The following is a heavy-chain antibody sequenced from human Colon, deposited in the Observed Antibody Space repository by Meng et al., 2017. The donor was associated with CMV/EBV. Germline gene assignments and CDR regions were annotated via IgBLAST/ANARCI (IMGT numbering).Heavy chain of an antibody. CDR1: GYTFTAYY. CDR2: INPTGGST. D-gene: IGHD2-2*01. V-gene: IGHV1-46*01. J-gene: IGHJ4*02. Sequence: ASVKVSCKTSGYTFTAYYVFWMRQAPGQGLEWIGMINPTGGSTSLAQDSRGRVTLTRDTSTSTVYMEMNSLRSEDTALYFCARGTVRGPADHWGQGTLVTVSS. CDR3: ARGTVRGPADH.